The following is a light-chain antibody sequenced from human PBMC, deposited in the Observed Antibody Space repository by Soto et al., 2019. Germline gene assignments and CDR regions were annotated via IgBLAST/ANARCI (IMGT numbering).Light chain of an antibody. J-gene: IGLJ2*01. Sequence: QSALTQPPSVSGSPGQSVTISCTGTSSDVGSYNRVSWYQQPPGTAPKLMIYEVSNRPSGVPDRFSGSKSGNTASLTISGLQAEEEADYYCRSYTISGPNVVFRGGTQLTVL. CDR2: EVS. CDR1: SSDVGSYNR. V-gene: IGLV2-18*02. CDR3: RSYTISGPNVV.